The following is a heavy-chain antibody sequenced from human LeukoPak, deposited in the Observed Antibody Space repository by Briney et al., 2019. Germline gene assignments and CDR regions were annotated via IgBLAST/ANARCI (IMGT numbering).Heavy chain of an antibody. CDR1: GDSMTSSNHY. D-gene: IGHD2-15*01. V-gene: IGHV4-39*01. J-gene: IGHJ6*02. CDR2: IYYGGST. Sequence: SETLSLTCTVSGDSMTSSNHYWVWIRQPPGKGLEWIGSIYYGGSTYYNPSLKSRVTISQGTSKNQFFLKVNTVTAADTAVYHCARRSHCTGDSCYPVWGQGTTVTVSS. CDR3: ARRSHCTGDSCYPV.